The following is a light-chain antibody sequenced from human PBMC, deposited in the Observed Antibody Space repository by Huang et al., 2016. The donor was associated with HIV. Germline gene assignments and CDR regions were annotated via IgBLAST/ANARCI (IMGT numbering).Light chain of an antibody. V-gene: IGKV1-NL1*01. CDR3: QQYYTPPLT. Sequence: DIQMTQSPSSLSASVGDRVTITCRASQDIRNSLAWYQQKPGAAPKLQVYAASRLESGVPSRFSGSGSDTYYTLTISGLQPEEFATYYCQQYYTPPLTFGGGTKVEIK. CDR1: QDIRNS. CDR2: AAS. J-gene: IGKJ4*01.